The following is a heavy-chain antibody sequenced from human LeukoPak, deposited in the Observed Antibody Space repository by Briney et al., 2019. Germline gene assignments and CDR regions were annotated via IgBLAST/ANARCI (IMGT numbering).Heavy chain of an antibody. CDR2: IYSGGST. D-gene: IGHD3-22*01. CDR1: GFTVSSNY. V-gene: IGHV3-66*01. J-gene: IGHJ4*02. Sequence: QAGGSLRLSCAASGFTVSSNYMSWVRQAPGKGLEWVSVIYSGGSTYYADSVKGRFTISRDNSKNTLYLQMNSLRAEDTAVYYCARDWAYYYDSSGYLIWGQGTLVTVSS. CDR3: ARDWAYYYDSSGYLI.